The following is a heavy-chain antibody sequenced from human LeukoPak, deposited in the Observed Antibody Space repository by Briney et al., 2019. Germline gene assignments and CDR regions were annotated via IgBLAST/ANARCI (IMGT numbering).Heavy chain of an antibody. CDR1: GFTFSSYA. J-gene: IGHJ4*02. D-gene: IGHD3-22*01. CDR2: ISYDGSNK. Sequence: GGSLRLSCAASGFTFSSYAMHWVRQAPGKGLEWVAVISYDGSNKYYADSVKGRLTISRDNSKNTLYLQMNSLRAEDTAVYYCARPRSSGYYYMDYWGQGTLVTVSS. V-gene: IGHV3-30-3*01. CDR3: ARPRSSGYYYMDY.